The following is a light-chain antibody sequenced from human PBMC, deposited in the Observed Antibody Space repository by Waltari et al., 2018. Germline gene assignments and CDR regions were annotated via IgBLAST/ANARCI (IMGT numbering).Light chain of an antibody. Sequence: DIVMTKSPDSLAVSLGERATLHLKSRRSVLRSSHNKNYLAWYQQKPGQPPKLLLYWASTRESGVPDRFSGSGSGTDFTLTISSLQAEDVAVYYCQQYYNTPWTFGQGTKEEIK. CDR3: QQYYNTPWT. V-gene: IGKV4-1*01. CDR2: WAS. CDR1: RSVLRSSHNKNY. J-gene: IGKJ1*01.